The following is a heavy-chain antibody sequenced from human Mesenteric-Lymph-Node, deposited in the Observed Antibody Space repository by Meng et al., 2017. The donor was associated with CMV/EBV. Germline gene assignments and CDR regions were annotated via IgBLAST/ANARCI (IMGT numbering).Heavy chain of an antibody. CDR1: GFTFSSYG. V-gene: IGHV3-23*01. Sequence: GESLKISCAASGFTFSSYGMHWVRQAPGKGLEWVSNISPSGGSTYYADSVKGRFTISRDNSENTLFLQMSSLSADDTAVYYCAKDGDSSGWYAFDIWGQGTMVTVSS. J-gene: IGHJ3*02. D-gene: IGHD6-19*01. CDR3: AKDGDSSGWYAFDI. CDR2: ISPSGGST.